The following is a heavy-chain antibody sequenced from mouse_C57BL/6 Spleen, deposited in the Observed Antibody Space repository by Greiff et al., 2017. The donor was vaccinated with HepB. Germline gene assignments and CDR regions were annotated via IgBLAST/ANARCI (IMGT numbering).Heavy chain of an antibody. D-gene: IGHD3-3*01. V-gene: IGHV1-80*01. CDR1: GYAFSSYW. CDR3: ARLGTGAWFAY. J-gene: IGHJ3*01. CDR2: IYPGDGDT. Sequence: QVQLHQSGAELVKPGASVKISCKASGYAFSSYWMNWVKQRPGKGLEWIGQIYPGDGDTNYNGKFKGKATLTADKSSSTAYMQLSSLTSEDSAVYFCARLGTGAWFAYWGQGTLVTVSA.